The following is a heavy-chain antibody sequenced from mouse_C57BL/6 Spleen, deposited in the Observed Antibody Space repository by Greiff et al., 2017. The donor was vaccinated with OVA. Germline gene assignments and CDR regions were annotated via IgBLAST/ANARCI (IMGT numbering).Heavy chain of an antibody. J-gene: IGHJ4*01. V-gene: IGHV2-2*01. Sequence: QVHVKQSGPGLVQPSQSLSITCTVSGFSLTSYGVHWVRQSPGKGLEWLGVIWSGGSTDYNAAFISRLSISKDNSKSQVFFKMNSLQADDTAIYYCARGGYDAMDYWGQGTSVTVSS. CDR1: GFSLTSYG. CDR2: IWSGGST. CDR3: ARGGYDAMDY.